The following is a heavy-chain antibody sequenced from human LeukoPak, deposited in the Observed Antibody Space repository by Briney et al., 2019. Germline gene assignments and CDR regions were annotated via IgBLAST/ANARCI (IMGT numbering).Heavy chain of an antibody. CDR1: GGSISSYY. D-gene: IGHD4-17*01. Sequence: SETLSLTCTVSGGSISSYYWSWIRQPPGKGLEWIGCVYYSGSTNYNPSLKSRVTISVDTSKNQFSLKLSSVTAADTAVYYCARNADYGDYSWFDPWGQGTLATVSS. V-gene: IGHV4-59*08. J-gene: IGHJ5*02. CDR2: VYYSGST. CDR3: ARNADYGDYSWFDP.